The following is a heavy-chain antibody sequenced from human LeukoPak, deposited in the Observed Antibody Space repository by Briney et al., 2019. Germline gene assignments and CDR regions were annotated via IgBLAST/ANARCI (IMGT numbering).Heavy chain of an antibody. J-gene: IGHJ3*02. CDR2: INWNGGST. V-gene: IGHV3-20*01. CDR1: GFTFDDYG. Sequence: PGGSLRLSCAASGFTFDDYGMSWVRQAPGKGLEWVSGINWNGGSTGYADSVKGRFTISRDNAKNSLYLQMNSLRAEDTALDHCARGYRGLRNDAFDIWGQGTMVTVSS. CDR3: ARGYRGLRNDAFDI. D-gene: IGHD3/OR15-3a*01.